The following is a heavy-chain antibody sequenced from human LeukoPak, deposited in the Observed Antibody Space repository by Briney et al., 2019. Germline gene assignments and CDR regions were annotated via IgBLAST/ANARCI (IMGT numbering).Heavy chain of an antibody. Sequence: SETLSLTCTVSGGSISSISYDWGRIRQPQGKGLEWTGSNYYSGSTYYNPSIKCRVPISGDTSKSQFSLKLSSLTAADTAVYYCARLSLYFDDWGEATLVTVPS. CDR1: GGSISSISYD. CDR2: NYYSGST. J-gene: IGHJ4*02. D-gene: IGHD2-8*01. V-gene: IGHV4-39*01. CDR3: ARLSLYFDD.